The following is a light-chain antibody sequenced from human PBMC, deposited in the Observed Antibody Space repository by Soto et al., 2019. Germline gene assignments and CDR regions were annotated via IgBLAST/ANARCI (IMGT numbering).Light chain of an antibody. CDR1: QSISTW. CDR3: QQYNSYSTLT. J-gene: IGKJ4*01. Sequence: DMHLTQSPSTLSASVGDRVTVTGRASQSISTWLAWYQQKPGKAPMLLIYKASTLETGVPSRFSGSGSGTDFTLTISSLQPDDFATYYCQQYNSYSTLTFGGGTKVDIK. V-gene: IGKV1-5*03. CDR2: KAS.